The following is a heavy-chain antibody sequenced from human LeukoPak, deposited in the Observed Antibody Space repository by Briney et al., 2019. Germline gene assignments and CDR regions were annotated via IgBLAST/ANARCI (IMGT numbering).Heavy chain of an antibody. D-gene: IGHD3-10*01. Sequence: ASVKVSCKASGYTFISHDINWVRQATGQGLEWMGWINPNSGNTGYAQKFQGRVTFTRNTSISTAYMELSSLRSEDTAVYYCARVPRRGDRFDPWGQGTLVTVSS. J-gene: IGHJ5*02. V-gene: IGHV1-8*03. CDR3: ARVPRRGDRFDP. CDR2: INPNSGNT. CDR1: GYTFISHD.